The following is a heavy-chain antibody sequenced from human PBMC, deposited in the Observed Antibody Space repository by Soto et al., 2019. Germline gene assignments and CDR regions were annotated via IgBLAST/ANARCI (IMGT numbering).Heavy chain of an antibody. D-gene: IGHD3-16*01. CDR3: AKDRRAGGNSAFYFDF. Sequence: GGSLRLSCAASGFRFSNYAMSWVRQAPGKGLEWVSLISATGGGTYYADSVKGRFTISRDNSHNTLYLQVHSLTAEDTAVYYCAKDRRAGGNSAFYFDFWGQGAQGTGSS. J-gene: IGHJ4*02. V-gene: IGHV3-23*01. CDR1: GFRFSNYA. CDR2: ISATGGGT.